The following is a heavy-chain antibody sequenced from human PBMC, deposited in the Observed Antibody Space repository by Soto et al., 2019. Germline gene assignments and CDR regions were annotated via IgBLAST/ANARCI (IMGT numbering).Heavy chain of an antibody. V-gene: IGHV4-59*01. D-gene: IGHD5-18*01. CDR1: GGSISSYY. CDR2: IYYSGST. J-gene: IGHJ4*02. CDR3: ARRIQLWLFDY. Sequence: SETLSLTCTVSGGSISSYYWSWIRQPPGTGLEWIGYIYYSGSTNYNPSLKSRVTISVDTSKNQFSLKLSSVTAADTAVYYCARRIQLWLFDYWGQGTLVTVSS.